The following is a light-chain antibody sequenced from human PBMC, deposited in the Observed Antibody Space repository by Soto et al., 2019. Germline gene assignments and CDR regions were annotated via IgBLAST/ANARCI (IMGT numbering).Light chain of an antibody. CDR1: QSVSTY. CDR2: DAS. Sequence: EIVLTQSPATLSMSPGERATLSCRASQSVSTYLAWYQQKPGQAPRLLIFDASNRASGIPSRFSGSGSGTNVTLTISRLEPEDFAVYFCQQRSHWPPLTFGGGTQVEIK. J-gene: IGKJ4*01. CDR3: QQRSHWPPLT. V-gene: IGKV3-11*01.